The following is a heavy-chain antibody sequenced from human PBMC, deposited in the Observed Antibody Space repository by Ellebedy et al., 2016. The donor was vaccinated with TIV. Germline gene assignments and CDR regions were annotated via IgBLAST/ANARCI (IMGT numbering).Heavy chain of an antibody. CDR1: GYTFSSYG. D-gene: IGHD2-8*02. CDR2: VSTYNGYT. Sequence: AASVKVSCKASGYTFSSYGIGWVRQAPGEGLEWVARVSTYNGYTEYAQKFRDRVTVTADTSTSTVYMELTTLKSDDTAVYYCARAGYCTETRVCNYRWFDPWGQGTLITVSS. J-gene: IGHJ5*02. CDR3: ARAGYCTETRVCNYRWFDP. V-gene: IGHV1-18*04.